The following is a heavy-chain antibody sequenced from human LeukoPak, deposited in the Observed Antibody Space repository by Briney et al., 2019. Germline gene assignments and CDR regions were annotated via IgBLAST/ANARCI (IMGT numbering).Heavy chain of an antibody. D-gene: IGHD3-3*01. V-gene: IGHV4-4*07. CDR2: IYTSGST. Sequence: SETLSLTCTVSGGSMSSYYWSWIRQPAGKGLGCIGRIYTSGSTNYNPSLKSRVTMSVDTSKNQFSLKLSSVTAADTAVYYCARGRITIFGVVITTDAFDIWGQGTMVTVSS. J-gene: IGHJ3*02. CDR1: GGSMSSYY. CDR3: ARGRITIFGVVITTDAFDI.